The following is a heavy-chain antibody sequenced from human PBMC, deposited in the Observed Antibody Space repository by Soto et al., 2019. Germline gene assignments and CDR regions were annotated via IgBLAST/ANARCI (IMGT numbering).Heavy chain of an antibody. D-gene: IGHD3-22*01. V-gene: IGHV1-18*01. CDR3: ARVLYFSDSSGYTRCLDY. CDR1: GYTFTSYG. J-gene: IGHJ4*02. CDR2: ISAYNGNT. Sequence: GASVKVSCKASGYTFTSYGISWVRQAPGQGLEWMGWISAYNGNTNYAQKLQGRVTMTTDTSTSTAYMELRSLRSDDTAVYYCARVLYFSDSSGYTRCLDYWGQGTLVTVSS.